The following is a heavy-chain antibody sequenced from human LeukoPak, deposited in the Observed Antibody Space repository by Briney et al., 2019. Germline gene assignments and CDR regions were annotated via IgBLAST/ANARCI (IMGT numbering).Heavy chain of an antibody. CDR2: IGYDGSNK. D-gene: IGHD1-1*01. J-gene: IGHJ4*02. CDR3: AKDARYNWNGESIYFFDY. CDR1: GFTFSSYG. V-gene: IGHV3-30*02. Sequence: PGGSLRLSCAASGFTFSSYGMHWVRQAPGKGLEWVAFIGYDGSNKYCADSVKGRCTISRDISWNTLYLQMNSLRAEDTAVYYCAKDARYNWNGESIYFFDYWGQGTLVTVSS.